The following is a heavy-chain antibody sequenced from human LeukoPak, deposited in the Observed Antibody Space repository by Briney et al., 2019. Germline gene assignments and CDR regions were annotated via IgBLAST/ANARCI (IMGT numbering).Heavy chain of an antibody. J-gene: IGHJ6*03. D-gene: IGHD6-13*01. V-gene: IGHV4-61*02. CDR3: ARGQQQLKTTYYYYYMDV. CDR1: GGSISSSSYY. CDR2: IYTSGST. Sequence: SETLSLTCTVSGGSISSSSYYWSWIRQPAGKGLEWIGRIYTSGSTNYNPSLKSRVTMSVDTSKNQFSLKLSSVTAADTAVYYCARGQQQLKTTYYYYYMDVWGKGTTVTISS.